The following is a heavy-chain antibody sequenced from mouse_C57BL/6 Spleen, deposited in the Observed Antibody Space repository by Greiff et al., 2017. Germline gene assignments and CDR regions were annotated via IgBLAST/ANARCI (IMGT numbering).Heavy chain of an antibody. V-gene: IGHV5-12*01. Sequence: EVKVVESGGGLVQPGGSLKLSCAASGFTFSDYYMYWVRQTPEKRLEWVAYISNGGGSTNYPDNVKGRFTISRDNAKNTLYLQMSRLKSEDTAMYYCARQDYGNYGAYWGQGTLVTVSA. CDR1: GFTFSDYY. CDR2: ISNGGGST. D-gene: IGHD2-1*01. J-gene: IGHJ3*01. CDR3: ARQDYGNYGAY.